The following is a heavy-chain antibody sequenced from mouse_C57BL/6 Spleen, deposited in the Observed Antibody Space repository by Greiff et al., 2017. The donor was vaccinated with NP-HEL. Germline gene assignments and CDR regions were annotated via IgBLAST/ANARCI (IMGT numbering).Heavy chain of an antibody. D-gene: IGHD2-5*01. V-gene: IGHV5-4*01. J-gene: IGHJ4*01. CDR1: GFTFSSYA. CDR3: ARDGAYYSNYEDAMDY. Sequence: EVQLVESGGGLVKPGGSLKLSCAASGFTFSSYAMSWVRQTPEKRLEWVATISDGGSYTYYPDNVKGRFTISRDNAKNNLYLQMSHLKSEDTAMYYCARDGAYYSNYEDAMDYWGQGTSVTVSS. CDR2: ISDGGSYT.